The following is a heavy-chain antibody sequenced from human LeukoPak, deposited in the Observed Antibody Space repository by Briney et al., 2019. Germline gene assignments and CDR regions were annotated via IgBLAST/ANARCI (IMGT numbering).Heavy chain of an antibody. Sequence: SETLSLTCTVSGGSISSYYWNWIRQPPGKGLEWIGYIYYSGSTNYNPSLKSRVTISVDTSKNQFSLKLSSVTAADTAVYYCARAHSSGWYYGYWGQGTLVTVSS. CDR1: GGSISSYY. CDR2: IYYSGST. V-gene: IGHV4-59*01. CDR3: ARAHSSGWYYGY. J-gene: IGHJ4*02. D-gene: IGHD6-19*01.